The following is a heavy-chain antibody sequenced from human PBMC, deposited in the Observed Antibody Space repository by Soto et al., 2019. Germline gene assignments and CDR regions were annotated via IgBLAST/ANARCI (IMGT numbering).Heavy chain of an antibody. D-gene: IGHD2-15*01. CDR1: GGTFSSYT. CDR3: ASEQVILGTYGMDV. Sequence: QVQLVQSGAEVKKPGSSVKVSCKASGGTFSSYTISWVRQAPGQGLEWMGRIIPILGIADYAQKFQGRVTITADKSTSTAYMELNSLRSEDTAVYYCASEQVILGTYGMDVWGQGTTVTVSS. J-gene: IGHJ6*02. CDR2: IIPILGIA. V-gene: IGHV1-69*02.